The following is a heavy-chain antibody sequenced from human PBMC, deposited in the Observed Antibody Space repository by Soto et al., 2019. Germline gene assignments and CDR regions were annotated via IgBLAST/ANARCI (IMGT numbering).Heavy chain of an antibody. CDR3: ARDLNYGVSTVYYDVFDT. J-gene: IGHJ3*02. V-gene: IGHV3-7*01. Sequence: VQLVESGGGLVQPGGSLRLSCLASGFTFSTSWMTWVRQAPGKWLEWVANMKGDGSKENYVDSVKGRFTISRDNAKNSLFLQMNSLRDEDTALYYCARDLNYGVSTVYYDVFDTWGQGTMVTVSP. CDR1: GFTFSTSW. CDR2: MKGDGSKE. D-gene: IGHD4-17*01.